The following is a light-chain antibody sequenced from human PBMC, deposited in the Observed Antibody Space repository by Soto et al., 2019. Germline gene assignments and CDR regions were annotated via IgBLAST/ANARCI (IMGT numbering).Light chain of an antibody. Sequence: QSVLTQPPSASGPLGQSVTISCTGTSSDVGGYNYVSWYQQHPGKAPKLMISEVSKRPSGVPDRFSGSKSGNAASLTVSGLQAEDEADYYCSSYAGNNKYVFGAGTKVTVL. CDR3: SSYAGNNKYV. V-gene: IGLV2-8*01. CDR2: EVS. J-gene: IGLJ1*01. CDR1: SSDVGGYNY.